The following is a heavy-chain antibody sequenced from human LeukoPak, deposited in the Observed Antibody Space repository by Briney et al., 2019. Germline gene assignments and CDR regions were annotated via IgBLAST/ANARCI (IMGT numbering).Heavy chain of an antibody. J-gene: IGHJ4*02. Sequence: GGSLRLSCAASGFTFSGYSMNWVRQAPGKGLEWISYISSSGSTIDYADSVKGRFTISRDNAKNSLYLQMNSLRAEDTAVYYCSRLRGYSYGYGDYWGQGTLVTVSS. CDR3: SRLRGYSYGYGDY. CDR1: GFTFSGYS. D-gene: IGHD5-18*01. CDR2: ISSSGSTI. V-gene: IGHV3-48*04.